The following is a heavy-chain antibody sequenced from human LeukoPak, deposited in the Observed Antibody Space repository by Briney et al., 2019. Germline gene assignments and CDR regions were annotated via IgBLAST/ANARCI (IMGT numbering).Heavy chain of an antibody. D-gene: IGHD3-22*01. CDR1: GFTFSSYS. CDR2: ISSGRNYI. Sequence: GGSLRLSCAASGFTFSSYSMHWVRQAPGKGLEWVSYISSGRNYIFYADSVKGRFTISRDNAKNSLYLQINSLRAEDTAVYYCARDPYYYDSSGYYGEGFDYWGQGTLVTVSS. J-gene: IGHJ4*02. CDR3: ARDPYYYDSSGYYGEGFDY. V-gene: IGHV3-21*01.